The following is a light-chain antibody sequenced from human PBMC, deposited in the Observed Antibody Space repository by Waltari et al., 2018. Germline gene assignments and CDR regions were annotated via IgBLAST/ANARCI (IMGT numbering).Light chain of an antibody. CDR1: QSVNNS. J-gene: IGKJ2*01. Sequence: EIVLTQSPATLSLSPGERATLSCRASQSVNNSLAWYQQKPGQAPMLLIYDASNRATGIPARFSGSGSGTDFTLTITSLEPEDFAVYYCQQRSTWYTFGQGTKLEIK. CDR2: DAS. V-gene: IGKV3-11*01. CDR3: QQRSTWYT.